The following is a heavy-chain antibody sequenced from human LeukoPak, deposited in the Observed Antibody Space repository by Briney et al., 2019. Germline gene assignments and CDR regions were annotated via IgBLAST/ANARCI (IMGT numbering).Heavy chain of an antibody. CDR2: IGAYNGNT. V-gene: IGHV1-18*01. Sequence: ASVTVSCKASGYTFTSYGISWVRQAPGQGLEWMGWIGAYNGNTNYAQKPQGRVTMATDTSTSTAYMELRSLRSDDTAVYYCARDLLGYSYGYYYGMDVWGQGTTVTVSS. CDR1: GYTFTSYG. J-gene: IGHJ6*02. D-gene: IGHD5-18*01. CDR3: ARDLLGYSYGYYYGMDV.